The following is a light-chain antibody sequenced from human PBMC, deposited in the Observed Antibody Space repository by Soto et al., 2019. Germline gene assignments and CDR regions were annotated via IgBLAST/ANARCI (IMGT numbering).Light chain of an antibody. Sequence: DIHMTQSPSSLSASVGDRVTLTCQASQDISNYLNWYQQKPGQAPKLLIYDSSALETGVPSRFSGSGSATDFTLTISSLQPEDFATYYCQQYDDLPLTFGGGTKVDIK. J-gene: IGKJ4*01. CDR1: QDISNY. V-gene: IGKV1-33*01. CDR2: DSS. CDR3: QQYDDLPLT.